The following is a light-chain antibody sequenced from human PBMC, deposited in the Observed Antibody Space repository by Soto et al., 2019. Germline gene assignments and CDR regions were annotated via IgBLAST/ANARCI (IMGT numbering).Light chain of an antibody. V-gene: IGKV3-20*01. CDR2: DAS. CDR3: QQYATSPWT. Sequence: EIVLTQSPGTLSLSPGERATLSCRASHSVSSNLAWYQQKPGQAPRLLIFDASIRATGIPDRFSGRGSGTDFTLTISRLEPEDFAVYCCQQYATSPWTFGQGTKVDIK. J-gene: IGKJ1*01. CDR1: HSVSSN.